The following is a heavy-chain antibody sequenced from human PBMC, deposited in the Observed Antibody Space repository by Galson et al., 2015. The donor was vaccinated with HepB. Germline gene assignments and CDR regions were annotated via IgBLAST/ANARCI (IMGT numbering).Heavy chain of an antibody. CDR3: ARVEDFGAFDI. J-gene: IGHJ3*02. V-gene: IGHV3-48*03. CDR2: ISSSGSTI. D-gene: IGHD2-15*01. CDR1: GFTFSSYE. Sequence: SLRLSCAASGFTFSSYEMNWVRQAPGKGLEWVSYISSSGSTIYYADSVKGRFTISRDNAKNSLYLQMNSLRTEDTAVYYCARVEDFGAFDIWGQGTMVTVSS.